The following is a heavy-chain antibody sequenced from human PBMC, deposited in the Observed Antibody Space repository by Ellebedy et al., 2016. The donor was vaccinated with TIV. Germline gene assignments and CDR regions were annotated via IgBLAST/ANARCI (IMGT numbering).Heavy chain of an antibody. V-gene: IGHV1-24*01. CDR3: ATQYCSSTSCYHYFDY. J-gene: IGHJ4*02. CDR2: FDPEDGET. Sequence: ASVKVSCXVSGYTLTELSMHWVRQAPGEGLEWMGGFDPEDGETIYAQKFQGRVTMTEDTSTDTAYMELSSLRSEDTAVYYCATQYCSSTSCYHYFDYWGQGTLVTVSS. CDR1: GYTLTELS. D-gene: IGHD2-2*01.